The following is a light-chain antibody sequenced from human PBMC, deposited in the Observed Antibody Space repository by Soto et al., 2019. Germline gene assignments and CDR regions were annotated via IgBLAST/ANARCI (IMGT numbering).Light chain of an antibody. Sequence: DIQMTQSPSSLSASVEDRVIITCRASQSISNHLNWYQQKPGKAPKLLIYDASYRATGIPARFSGSGSGTDFTLTISSLEPEDFAVYYCQHRFNWPWTFGQGTKVDI. V-gene: IGKV1-39*01. CDR2: DAS. J-gene: IGKJ1*01. CDR1: QSISNH. CDR3: QHRFNWPWT.